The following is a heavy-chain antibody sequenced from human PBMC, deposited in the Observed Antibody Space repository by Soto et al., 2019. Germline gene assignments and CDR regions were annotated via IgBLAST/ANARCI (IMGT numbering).Heavy chain of an antibody. Sequence: QITLKESGPTLVKPTQTLTLTCTFSGFSLSTSGVGVGWIRQPPVKALEWLALIYWDDDKRYSPFLKNRLTITRDTSKNQVVLKRTNMDPVDTATYYCAHQGYYDSGSFVDQYGLDVWGQGTTVTVSS. J-gene: IGHJ6*02. V-gene: IGHV2-5*02. CDR3: AHQGYYDSGSFVDQYGLDV. D-gene: IGHD3-10*01. CDR1: GFSLSTSGVG. CDR2: IYWDDDK.